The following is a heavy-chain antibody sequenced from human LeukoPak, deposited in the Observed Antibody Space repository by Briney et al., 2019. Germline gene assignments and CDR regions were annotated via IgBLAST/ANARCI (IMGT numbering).Heavy chain of an antibody. D-gene: IGHD3-22*01. Sequence: SEALSLTCTVSGGSISSGSYYWSWIRQPAGKGLEWIGRIYTSGSTNYNPSLKSRVTISVDTSKNRFSLKLSSVTAADTAVYYRARTPYYDSSGYYNDYWGQGTLVTVSS. CDR3: ARTPYYDSSGYYNDY. CDR1: GGSISSGSYY. CDR2: IYTSGST. J-gene: IGHJ4*02. V-gene: IGHV4-61*02.